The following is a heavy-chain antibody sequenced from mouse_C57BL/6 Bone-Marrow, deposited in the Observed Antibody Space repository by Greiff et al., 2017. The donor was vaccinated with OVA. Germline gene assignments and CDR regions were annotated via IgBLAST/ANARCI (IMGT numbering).Heavy chain of an antibody. Sequence: QVHVKQSGAELARPGASVKLSCKASGYTFTSYGISWVKQRTGQGLEWIGEIYPRSGNTYYNEKFKGKATLTADKSSSTAYMELRSLTSEDSAVYFCARWDYGSSYEGYWGQGTTLTVSS. CDR2: IYPRSGNT. CDR3: ARWDYGSSYEGY. D-gene: IGHD1-1*01. CDR1: GYTFTSYG. V-gene: IGHV1-81*01. J-gene: IGHJ2*01.